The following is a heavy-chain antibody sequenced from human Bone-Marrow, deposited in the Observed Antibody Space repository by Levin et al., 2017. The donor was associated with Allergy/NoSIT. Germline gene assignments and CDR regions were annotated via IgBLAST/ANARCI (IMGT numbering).Heavy chain of an antibody. D-gene: IGHD3/OR15-3a*01. Sequence: GGSLRLSCAASGFTFSDYYMTWIRQAPGKGLEWVSYISSSGSSIFYADSVKGRFSISRDHAKNFLYLQMSSLRADDSAVYYCARDGYDFISLDSWGQGTLVSVSS. V-gene: IGHV3-11*01. CDR2: ISSSGSSI. CDR3: ARDGYDFISLDS. J-gene: IGHJ5*01. CDR1: GFTFSDYY.